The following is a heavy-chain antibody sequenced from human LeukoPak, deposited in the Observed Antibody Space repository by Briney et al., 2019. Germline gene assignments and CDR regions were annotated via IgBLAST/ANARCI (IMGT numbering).Heavy chain of an antibody. J-gene: IGHJ4*02. CDR1: GYSLCSGFY. Sequence: SEALSLTCAVSGYSLCSGFYCGWVRQPPGKGLEWIGNMYHTGTIYYNPSLRSRLTISEDTSKSHFSLTVDLVTAADTAVYYCATGRYSGSVDYWGQGSLVTVSS. CDR2: MYHTGTI. CDR3: ATGRYSGSVDY. V-gene: IGHV4-38-2*01. D-gene: IGHD1-26*01.